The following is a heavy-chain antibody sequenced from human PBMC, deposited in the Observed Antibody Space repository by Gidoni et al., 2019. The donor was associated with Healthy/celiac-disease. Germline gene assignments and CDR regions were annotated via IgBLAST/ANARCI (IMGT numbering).Heavy chain of an antibody. CDR3: ARDNGGYSGSYRRLFDY. CDR2: ISSSSSYI. J-gene: IGHJ4*02. D-gene: IGHD1-26*01. Sequence: EVQLVESGGGLVKPGGALRLYCAASGFTFSSDSMNWVRQAPGKGMEWVSSISSSSSYIYYAASVKGRFTISRDNAKNSLYLQMNSLRAEDTAVYYCARDNGGYSGSYRRLFDYWGQGTLVTVSS. V-gene: IGHV3-21*01. CDR1: GFTFSSDS.